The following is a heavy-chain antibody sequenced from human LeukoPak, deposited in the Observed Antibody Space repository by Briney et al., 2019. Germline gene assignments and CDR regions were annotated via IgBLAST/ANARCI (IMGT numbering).Heavy chain of an antibody. Sequence: GGTLRLSCAASGFTFSSYGMSWVRQAPGKGLEWVSAISGSGGSTYYADSVKGRFTISRDNSKSTLYLQMNSLRAEDTAVYYCARDAGSYQYFDYWGQGTLVTVSS. CDR3: ARDAGSYQYFDY. V-gene: IGHV3-23*01. CDR2: ISGSGGST. J-gene: IGHJ4*02. CDR1: GFTFSSYG. D-gene: IGHD1-26*01.